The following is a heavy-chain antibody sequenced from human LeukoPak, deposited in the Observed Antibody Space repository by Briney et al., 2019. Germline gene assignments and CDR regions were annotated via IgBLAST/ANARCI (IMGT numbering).Heavy chain of an antibody. CDR3: ARATLRRVVVGVVLDY. J-gene: IGHJ4*02. V-gene: IGHV3-30*03. CDR2: ISYDGSNK. Sequence: GRSLRLSCVASGFTFSSYGMHWVRQAPGKGLEWVAVISYDGSNKYYADSVKGRFTISRDNSKNTLYLQMNSLRAEDTAVYYCARATLRRVVVGVVLDYWGQGTLVTVSS. CDR1: GFTFSSYG. D-gene: IGHD3-22*01.